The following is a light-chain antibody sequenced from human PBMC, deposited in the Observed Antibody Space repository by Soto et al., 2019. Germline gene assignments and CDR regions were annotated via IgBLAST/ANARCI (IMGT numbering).Light chain of an antibody. CDR2: DAS. V-gene: IGKV3-11*01. CDR3: QQRNNWPRIT. J-gene: IGKJ5*01. Sequence: EVLLTQSPATLSLSPGERATLSCRASQSVGSYLAWYQQKPGQAPRLLIYDASKRATDIPTLFSGSGSGTDFTLTISSLEPEDFAVYYCQQRNNWPRITFGQGTRLEIK. CDR1: QSVGSY.